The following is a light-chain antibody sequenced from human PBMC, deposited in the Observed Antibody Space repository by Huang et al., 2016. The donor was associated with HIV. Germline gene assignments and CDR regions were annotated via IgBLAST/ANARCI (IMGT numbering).Light chain of an antibody. CDR3: QQYNNWYT. Sequence: EIVMTQSPATLSVSPGDRATLPCRASQSVSSNLAWYQKKPGQAPRLLIYGASTRATGIPARFSGSGSGTEFTLTISSLQSEDFAVYYCQQYNNWYTFGQGTKLEIK. CDR1: QSVSSN. V-gene: IGKV3-15*01. CDR2: GAS. J-gene: IGKJ2*01.